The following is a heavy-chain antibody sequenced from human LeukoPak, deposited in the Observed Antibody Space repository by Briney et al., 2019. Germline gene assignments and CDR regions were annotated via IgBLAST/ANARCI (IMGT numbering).Heavy chain of an antibody. J-gene: IGHJ6*04. CDR1: VGTFSSSA. D-gene: IGHD5-12*01. CDR3: ARTDGQVATMPLYYYYGMDV. CDR2: IIPIFGIA. V-gene: IGHV1-69*13. Sequence: SVKVSCKASVGTFSSSAMSWVRQAPGQGLEWMGWIIPIFGIANYAQKFQGRFTITADESTSTAYMELSSLRSEDTAVYYCARTDGQVATMPLYYYYGMDVWGKGTTVTVSS.